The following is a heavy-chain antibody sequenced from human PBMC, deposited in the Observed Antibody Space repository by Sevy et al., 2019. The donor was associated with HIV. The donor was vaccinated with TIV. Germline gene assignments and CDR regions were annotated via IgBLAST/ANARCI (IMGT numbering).Heavy chain of an antibody. CDR2: IYSGGST. D-gene: IGHD2-2*01. Sequence: GGSLRLSCAASGFTVSSNYMSWVRQAPGKGLEWVSVIYSGGSTYYADSVKGRFTISRDNSKNTRYLQMNSLRAEETALYYCARGGYCSSTSCSYYYGMDVWGQGTTVTVSS. CDR3: ARGGYCSSTSCSYYYGMDV. J-gene: IGHJ6*02. CDR1: GFTVSSNY. V-gene: IGHV3-53*01.